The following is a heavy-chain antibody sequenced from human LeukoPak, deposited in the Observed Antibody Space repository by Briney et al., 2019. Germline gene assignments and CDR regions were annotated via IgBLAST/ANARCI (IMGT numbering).Heavy chain of an antibody. J-gene: IGHJ6*02. CDR2: IYYSGST. D-gene: IGHD2-15*01. Sequence: SETLSLTCTVSGGSISSSSYYWGWIRQPPGKGLEWIGSIYYSGSTYYNPSLKSRVTISVDTSKNQFSLKLSSVTAADTAVYYCAREGAGYCSGGSCQRSRYYYYYYGMDVWGQGTTVTVSS. CDR1: GGSISSSSYY. CDR3: AREGAGYCSGGSCQRSRYYYYYYGMDV. V-gene: IGHV4-39*07.